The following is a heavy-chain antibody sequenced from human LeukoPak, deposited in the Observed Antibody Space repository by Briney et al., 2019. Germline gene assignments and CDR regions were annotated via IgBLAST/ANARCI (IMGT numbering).Heavy chain of an antibody. J-gene: IGHJ4*02. CDR1: GFTFSSYG. CDR3: AKDIFTGIAAAGAIDY. V-gene: IGHV3-30*02. Sequence: GGSLRLSCAASGFTFSSYGMHWVRQAPGKGLEWVAFIRYDGSNKYYADSVKGRFTISRDNSKNTLYVQMNSLRAEDTALYYCAKDIFTGIAAAGAIDYWGQGTLVTVSS. CDR2: IRYDGSNK. D-gene: IGHD6-13*01.